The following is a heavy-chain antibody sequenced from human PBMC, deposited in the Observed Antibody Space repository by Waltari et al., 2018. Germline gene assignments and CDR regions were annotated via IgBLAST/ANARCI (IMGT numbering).Heavy chain of an antibody. CDR2: NNHRRIN. D-gene: IGHD1-1*01. CDR3: AGGGYDTVKAFDI. CDR1: GGSFSGYY. J-gene: IGHJ3*02. V-gene: IGHV4-34*01. Sequence: QVQLQQWGAGLLKPSETLSLTCAVYGGSFSGYYWGWIRQPPGKGLEWLGENNHRRINNNDPSLKSRVPIAVDTSKNQFSMKLCSVTAADTAVYYCAGGGYDTVKAFDIWGQGTMVTVSS.